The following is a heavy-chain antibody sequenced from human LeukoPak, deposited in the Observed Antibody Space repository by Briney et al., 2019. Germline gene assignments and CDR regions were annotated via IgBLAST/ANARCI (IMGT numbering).Heavy chain of an antibody. J-gene: IGHJ3*02. CDR3: ARIEWERLGRAFDI. CDR2: IYSAGAT. CDR1: GFTVSDNY. D-gene: IGHD1-26*01. V-gene: IGHV3-53*01. Sequence: GGSLRLSCAASGFTVSDNYMTWVRQTPGKGLEWVSSIYSAGATHYAESVKGRFTISRDNSKNTLYLQMNSLRAEDMAVYYCARIEWERLGRAFDIWGQGTMVTVSS.